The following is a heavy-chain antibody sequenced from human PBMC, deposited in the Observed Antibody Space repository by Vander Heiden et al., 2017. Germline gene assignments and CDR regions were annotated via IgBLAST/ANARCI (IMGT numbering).Heavy chain of an antibody. J-gene: IGHJ6*02. Sequence: NYGMHWVRQAPGKGLEWVAVISYDGSNKYYADSVKGRFTISRDNSKNTLYLQMNSLRAEDTAVYYCAKDAAYDFWSGYYTKYYYGMDVWGQGTTVTVSS. CDR1: NYG. CDR2: ISYDGSNK. CDR3: AKDAAYDFWSGYYTKYYYGMDV. V-gene: IGHV3-30*18. D-gene: IGHD3-3*01.